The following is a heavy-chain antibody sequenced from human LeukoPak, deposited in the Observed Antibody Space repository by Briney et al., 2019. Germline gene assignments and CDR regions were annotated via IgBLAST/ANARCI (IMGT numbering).Heavy chain of an antibody. D-gene: IGHD3-10*01. Sequence: GGSLRLFCAASGFTVSSNYMSWVRQAPGKGLEWVSVIYSGGSTYYADSVKGRFTISRDNSKNTLYLQMNSLRAEDTAVYYCASGFGSSGTFDYWGQGTLVTVSS. CDR2: IYSGGST. V-gene: IGHV3-53*01. CDR3: ASGFGSSGTFDY. J-gene: IGHJ4*02. CDR1: GFTVSSNY.